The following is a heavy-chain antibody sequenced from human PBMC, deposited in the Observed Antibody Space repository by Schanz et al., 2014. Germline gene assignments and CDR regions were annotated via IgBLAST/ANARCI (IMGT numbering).Heavy chain of an antibody. CDR3: AGEYCSSNSCYTGYYYMDV. Sequence: QVQLLQSGAEVKKPGASMKVSCKASGYTFTSHGISWVRQAPGQGLEWMGRIIPILGIANYAQNYQGRVTITADKSTSTAYMELTSLRSEDTAVYYCAGEYCSSNSCYTGYYYMDVWGKGTTVAVSS. CDR1: GYTFTSHG. J-gene: IGHJ6*03. CDR2: IIPILGIA. D-gene: IGHD2-2*02. V-gene: IGHV1-69*09.